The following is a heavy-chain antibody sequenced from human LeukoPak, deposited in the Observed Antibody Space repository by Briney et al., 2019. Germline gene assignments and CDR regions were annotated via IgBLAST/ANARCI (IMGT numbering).Heavy chain of an antibody. CDR3: ASRRRDGYNSPPDY. CDR1: GGSFSGYY. Sequence: KPSETLSLTCAVYGGSFSGYYWSWLRQPPGKGLEWIGEINHSGSTNYNPSLKRRVTISVDTSKNQFSLKLSSVTAADTAVYYCASRRRDGYNSPPDYWGQGTLVTVSS. J-gene: IGHJ4*02. CDR2: INHSGST. V-gene: IGHV4-34*01. D-gene: IGHD5-24*01.